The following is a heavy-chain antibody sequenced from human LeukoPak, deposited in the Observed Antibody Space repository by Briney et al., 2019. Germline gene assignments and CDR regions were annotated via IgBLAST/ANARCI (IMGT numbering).Heavy chain of an antibody. CDR2: ISSTGSTI. CDR1: GFTFSGYE. CDR3: AQLDAYGDQNPDY. D-gene: IGHD4-17*01. V-gene: IGHV3-48*03. J-gene: IGHJ4*02. Sequence: GGSLRLSCAASGFTFSGYEMNWVRQGPGKGLEWVSYISSTGSTIYYADSVKGRFTISRDNAKNSLYLQMNSLRAEDTAVYYCAQLDAYGDQNPDYWGQGTLVTVSS.